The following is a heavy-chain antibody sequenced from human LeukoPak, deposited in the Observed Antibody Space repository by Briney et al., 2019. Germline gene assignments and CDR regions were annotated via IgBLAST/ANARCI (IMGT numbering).Heavy chain of an antibody. J-gene: IGHJ6*02. V-gene: IGHV3-23*01. CDR2: ICGSSGRT. D-gene: IGHD6-19*01. CDR1: GFTFSSYS. CDR3: GRLMAGLLDV. Sequence: GGSLRLSCAASGFTFSSYSMNWVRQAPGKGLEWVSAICGSSGRTYYADSLEGRFTISRDNSKNTLFLQINRLRAEASAAYYCGRLMAGLLDVWGQGAAVTVSS.